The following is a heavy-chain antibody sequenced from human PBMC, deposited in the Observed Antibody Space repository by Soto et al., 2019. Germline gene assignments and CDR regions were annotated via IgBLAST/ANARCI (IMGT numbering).Heavy chain of an antibody. J-gene: IGHJ4*02. CDR1: GFTFSGYW. Sequence: GSLRLSCAASGFTFSGYWMSWVRQAPGKGLEWVANIKQDGSEKYYVDSVKGRFNISRDNAKNSLYLLMNSLRAEDTAVYYCAKNNRYCSSTNCFVFDYWGQGP. CDR2: IKQDGSEK. CDR3: AKNNRYCSSTNCFVFDY. D-gene: IGHD2-2*01. V-gene: IGHV3-7*01.